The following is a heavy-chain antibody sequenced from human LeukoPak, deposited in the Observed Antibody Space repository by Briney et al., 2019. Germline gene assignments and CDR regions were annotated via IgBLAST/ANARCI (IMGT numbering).Heavy chain of an antibody. CDR3: AKDQCGGSCYYYYYMDV. Sequence: PGGSLRLSCAASGFTFSSYGMHWVRQAPGKGLEWVAFIRYDGSNKYYADSVKGRFTISRANSKNTLYLQMNSLRAEDTAVYYCAKDQCGGSCYYYYYMDVWGKGTTVTVSS. CDR1: GFTFSSYG. V-gene: IGHV3-30*02. D-gene: IGHD2-15*01. J-gene: IGHJ6*03. CDR2: IRYDGSNK.